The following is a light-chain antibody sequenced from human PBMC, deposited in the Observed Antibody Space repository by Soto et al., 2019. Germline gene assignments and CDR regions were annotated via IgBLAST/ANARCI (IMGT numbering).Light chain of an antibody. V-gene: IGKV3-20*01. CDR1: QTFSNSF. J-gene: IGKJ5*01. CDR2: GAS. Sequence: EFVLTQSPGTLSLSPGERATLSSRASQTFSNSFLSWFQQIPGQAPRLLIYGASMRATGIPDRFSGSGSGTDFTLTISRLEPEDFAVYYCQQCGSSSTFGQGTRLEIK. CDR3: QQCGSSST.